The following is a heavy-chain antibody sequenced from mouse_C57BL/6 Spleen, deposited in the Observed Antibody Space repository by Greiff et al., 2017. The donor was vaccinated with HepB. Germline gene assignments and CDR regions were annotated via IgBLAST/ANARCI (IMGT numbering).Heavy chain of an antibody. J-gene: IGHJ3*01. CDR1: GYTFTSYW. D-gene: IGHD2-4*01. Sequence: QVQLKQPGAELVKPGASVKLSCKASGYTFTSYWMQWVKQRPGQGLEWIGEIDPSDSYTNYNQKFKGKATLTVDTSSSTAYMQLSSLTSEDSAVYYCARVGDYDGRPFAYWGQGTLVTVSA. CDR3: ARVGDYDGRPFAY. CDR2: IDPSDSYT. V-gene: IGHV1-50*01.